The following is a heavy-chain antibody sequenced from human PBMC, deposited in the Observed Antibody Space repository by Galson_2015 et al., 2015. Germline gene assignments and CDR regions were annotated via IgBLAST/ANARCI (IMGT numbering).Heavy chain of an antibody. D-gene: IGHD2-2*01. CDR2: ISAYNGNT. CDR1: GYTFTSYG. Sequence: QSGAEVKKPGASVKVSCKASGYTFTSYGISWVRQAPGQGLEWMGWISAYNGNTNYAQKLQGRVTMTTDTSTSTAYMELRSLRSGDTAVYYCATDCSSTSCYGPQTRYFDYWGQGTLVTVSS. J-gene: IGHJ4*02. CDR3: ATDCSSTSCYGPQTRYFDY. V-gene: IGHV1-18*01.